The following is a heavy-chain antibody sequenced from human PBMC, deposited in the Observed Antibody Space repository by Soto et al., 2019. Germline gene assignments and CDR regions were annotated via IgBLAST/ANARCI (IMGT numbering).Heavy chain of an antibody. CDR1: GDSVSSNGAA. V-gene: IGHV6-1*01. CDR3: ARAGDYDSWGGCTGQAYSDAMDV. Sequence: PSQTLSLTCALSGDSVSSNGAAWNWIRQSPSRGLEWLGRTYYGSKWYNDYAVSVKSRMTINPDTSKKHFSLQLNSVTPEDTAGSYWARAGDYDSWGGCTGQAYSDAMDVWGQGTAVNVSS. D-gene: IGHD3-3*01. J-gene: IGHJ6*01. CDR2: TYYGSKWYN.